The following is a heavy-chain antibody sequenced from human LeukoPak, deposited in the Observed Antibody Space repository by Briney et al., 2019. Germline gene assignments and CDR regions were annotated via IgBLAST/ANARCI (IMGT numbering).Heavy chain of an antibody. Sequence: ASVKVSCKASGYTFTSYDINWVRQATGQELEWMGWMSPNSGDTGYAQEFQGRLTMTRDTSISTAYMELSSLRSEDTAVYYCVRTPPNWGADYWGQGTLVTVSS. V-gene: IGHV1-8*01. CDR1: GYTFTSYD. CDR3: VRTPPNWGADY. J-gene: IGHJ4*02. CDR2: MSPNSGDT. D-gene: IGHD3-16*01.